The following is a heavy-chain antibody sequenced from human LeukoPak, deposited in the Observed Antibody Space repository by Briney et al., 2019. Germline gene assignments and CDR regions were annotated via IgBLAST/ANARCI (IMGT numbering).Heavy chain of an antibody. J-gene: IGHJ4*02. Sequence: SETLSLTCGVYGGSFSGYYWTWIRQPPGKGLEWIGEIIHSGSTNYNPSLKSRVTISVDTSKNQFSLKLSSVTAADTAVYYCARVSWSYYHDYWGQGTLVTVSS. V-gene: IGHV4-34*12. CDR3: ARVSWSYYHDY. CDR1: GGSFSGYY. CDR2: IIHSGST. D-gene: IGHD1-26*01.